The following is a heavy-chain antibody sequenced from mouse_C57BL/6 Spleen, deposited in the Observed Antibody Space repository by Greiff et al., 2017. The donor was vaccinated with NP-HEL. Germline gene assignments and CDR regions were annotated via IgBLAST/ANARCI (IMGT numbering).Heavy chain of an antibody. CDR1: GYTFTSYW. V-gene: IGHV1-69*01. CDR3: ARQGMVTTGFDY. Sequence: QVQLQQPGAELVMPGASVKLSCKASGYTFTSYWMHWVKQRPGQGLEWIGELDPSDSYTNYNPKFKGQSTLPVDKSSSTAYMQLSSLTSEDSAVYYCARQGMVTTGFDYWGKGTTLTVSS. J-gene: IGHJ2*01. D-gene: IGHD2-2*01. CDR2: LDPSDSYT.